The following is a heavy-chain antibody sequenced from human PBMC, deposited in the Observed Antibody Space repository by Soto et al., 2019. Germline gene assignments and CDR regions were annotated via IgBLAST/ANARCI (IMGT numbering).Heavy chain of an antibody. CDR2: ISGSGGST. D-gene: IGHD2-2*01. V-gene: IGHV3-23*01. Sequence: GGSLRLSCAASGFTFSSYAMSWVRQAPGKGLEWVSAISGSGGSTYYADSVKGRFTISRDNSKNTLYLQMNSLRAEDTAVYYCAKGGVVPAAMGPEYFQHWGQGTLVTVSS. CDR1: GFTFSSYA. CDR3: AKGGVVPAAMGPEYFQH. J-gene: IGHJ1*01.